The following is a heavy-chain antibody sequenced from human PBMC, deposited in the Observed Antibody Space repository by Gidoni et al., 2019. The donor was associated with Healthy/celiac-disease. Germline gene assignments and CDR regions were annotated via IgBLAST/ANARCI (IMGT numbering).Heavy chain of an antibody. D-gene: IGHD3-22*01. J-gene: IGHJ4*02. Sequence: EVQLVESGGGLVQPGRSLRRSCAAAGFTCGADAMHWVRQAPGKDLEGVSGIRWNSGRIGYADSVKGRFTISRDNAKNSLYLQMNSLRAEVTALYYCAKDIGPYYYDSSGYYLHWGQGTLVTVSS. CDR3: AKDIGPYYYDSSGYYLH. V-gene: IGHV3-9*01. CDR2: IRWNSGRI. CDR1: GFTCGADA.